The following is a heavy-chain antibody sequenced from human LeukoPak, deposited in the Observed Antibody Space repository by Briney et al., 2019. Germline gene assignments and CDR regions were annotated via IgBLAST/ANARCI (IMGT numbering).Heavy chain of an antibody. V-gene: IGHV1-8*01. CDR2: MNPNSGNT. Sequence: SVTVSXXXXXYTFTXXDINWVRQAAGQGLEWMGWMNPNSGNTGYAQKFQGTVTMPSNTSISTAYIELSSLRSEDTAVYYCARGSYYDFWSGYYSRDAFDIWGQGTMVTVSS. CDR3: ARGSYYDFWSGYYSRDAFDI. D-gene: IGHD3-3*01. J-gene: IGHJ3*02. CDR1: XYTFTXXD.